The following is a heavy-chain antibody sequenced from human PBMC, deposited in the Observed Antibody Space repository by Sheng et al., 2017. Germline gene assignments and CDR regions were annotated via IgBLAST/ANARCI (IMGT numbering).Heavy chain of an antibody. CDR3: ARSWVSFGVVIQGNWFDP. CDR2: IIPIFGTA. J-gene: IGHJ5*02. Sequence: QVQLVQSGAEVKKPGSSVKVSCKASGGTFSSYAISWVRQAPGQGLEWMGGIIPIFGTANYAQKFQGRVTITTDESTSTAYMELSSLRSEDTAVYYCARSWVSFGVVIQGNWFDPWGQGTLVTVSS. CDR1: GGTFSSYA. V-gene: IGHV1-69*05. D-gene: IGHD3-3*01.